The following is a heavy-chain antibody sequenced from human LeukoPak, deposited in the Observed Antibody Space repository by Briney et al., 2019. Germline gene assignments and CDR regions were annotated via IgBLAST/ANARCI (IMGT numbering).Heavy chain of an antibody. J-gene: IGHJ4*02. D-gene: IGHD6-6*01. CDR1: GFTVSSNY. Sequence: GGSLRLSCAASGFTVSSNYMSWVRQAPGKGLEWVSVIYNGGSTYYADSVKGRFTISRDNSKNTLYLQMNSLRAEDTAVYYCARDVGGSSSGFVDYWGQGTLVTVSS. CDR2: IYNGGST. CDR3: ARDVGGSSSGFVDY. V-gene: IGHV3-66*02.